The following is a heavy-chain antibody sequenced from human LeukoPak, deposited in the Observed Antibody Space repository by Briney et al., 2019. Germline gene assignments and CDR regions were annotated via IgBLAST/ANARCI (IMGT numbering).Heavy chain of an antibody. Sequence: GSLRLSCAASGFTFSSYAMSWVRQAPGKGLEWVSAISGSGGSTYYADSVKGRFTISRDNSKNTLYLQMNSLRAEDTAVYYCAKVVTMVRGVILYFDYWGQGTLVTVSS. D-gene: IGHD3-10*01. CDR1: GFTFSSYA. CDR3: AKVVTMVRGVILYFDY. CDR2: ISGSGGST. V-gene: IGHV3-23*01. J-gene: IGHJ4*02.